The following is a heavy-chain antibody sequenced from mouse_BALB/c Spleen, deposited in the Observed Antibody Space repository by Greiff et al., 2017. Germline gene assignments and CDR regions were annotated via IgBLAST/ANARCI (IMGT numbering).Heavy chain of an antibody. D-gene: IGHD4-1*01. Sequence: QVQLKQPGAELVKPGASVKLSCKASGYTFTSYWMHWVKQRPGQGLEWIGEINPSNGRTNYNEKFKSKATLTVDKSSSTAYMQLSSLTSEDSAVYYCAGLNWDLYYAMDYWGQGTSVTVSS. J-gene: IGHJ4*01. V-gene: IGHV1S81*02. CDR3: AGLNWDLYYAMDY. CDR2: INPSNGRT. CDR1: GYTFTSYW.